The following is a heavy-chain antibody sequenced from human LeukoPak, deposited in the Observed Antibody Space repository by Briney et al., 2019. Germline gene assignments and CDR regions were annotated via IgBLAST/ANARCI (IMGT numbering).Heavy chain of an antibody. CDR2: ISSSSSYI. V-gene: IGHV3-21*04. CDR1: GFTFGSYS. D-gene: IGHD1-26*01. J-gene: IGHJ3*02. CDR3: TKETSERRFAFDI. Sequence: PGGSLRLSCAASGFTFGSYSMNWVRQAPGKGLEWVSSISSSSSYIYYADSVKGQFTISRDNAKNTLYLQMNSLRAEDTALYYCTKETSERRFAFDIWGQGTVVTVSS.